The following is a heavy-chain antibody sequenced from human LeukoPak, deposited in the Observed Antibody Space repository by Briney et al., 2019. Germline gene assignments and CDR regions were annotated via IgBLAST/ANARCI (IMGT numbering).Heavy chain of an antibody. D-gene: IGHD1-14*01. V-gene: IGHV1-69*06. CDR2: IIPIFGTA. J-gene: IGHJ5*02. CDR3: ARDRTSCNWFDP. Sequence: GASVKVSCKASGGTFSSYAISWVRQAPGQGLEWTGGIIPIFGTANYAQKFQGRVTITADKSTSTAYMELSSLRSEDTAVYYCARDRTSCNWFDPWGQGTLVTVSS. CDR1: GGTFSSYA.